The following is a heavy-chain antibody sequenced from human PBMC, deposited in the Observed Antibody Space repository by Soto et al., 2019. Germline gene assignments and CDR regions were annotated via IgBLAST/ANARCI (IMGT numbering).Heavy chain of an antibody. CDR3: ARSSVRGWSY. CDR1: GGSFSGYD. CDR2: ITHSGST. Sequence: KSSETLSLTCAVCGGSFSGYDCTWIRQPPWKGLEWIGEITHSGSTNYKPSLKSRVTISVDTSKNQFSLNLNSVTAADTAVYYCARSSVRGWSYWGQGTLVTVCS. V-gene: IGHV4-34*01. J-gene: IGHJ4*02. D-gene: IGHD3-10*02.